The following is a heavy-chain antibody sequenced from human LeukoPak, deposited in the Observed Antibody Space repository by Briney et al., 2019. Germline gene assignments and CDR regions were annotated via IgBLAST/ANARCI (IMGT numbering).Heavy chain of an antibody. Sequence: KSSETLSLTCTVSGGSISSYYWSWIRQPPGKGLEWIGYIYYSGSTNYNPSLKSRVTISVDTSKNQFSLKLSSVTAADTAVYYCARELNYYDSSGYFTFDIWGQGTMVTVSS. CDR2: IYYSGST. CDR3: ARELNYYDSSGYFTFDI. D-gene: IGHD3-22*01. J-gene: IGHJ3*02. V-gene: IGHV4-59*01. CDR1: GGSISSYY.